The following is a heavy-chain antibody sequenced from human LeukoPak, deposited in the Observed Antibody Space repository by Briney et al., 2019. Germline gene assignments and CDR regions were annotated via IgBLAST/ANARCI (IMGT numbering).Heavy chain of an antibody. CDR3: AKVGSGWYFDY. CDR1: GFTFSSYA. J-gene: IGHJ4*02. V-gene: IGHV3-23*01. Sequence: GGSLRLSCAASGFTFSSYAMSWVRQAPGKGLEWVSGVSGSGASTYYADSVKGRFTISRDSSKNTLYLQVNSLRAEDTAVYYCAKVGSGWYFDYWGQGTLVTVSS. D-gene: IGHD6-19*01. CDR2: VSGSGAST.